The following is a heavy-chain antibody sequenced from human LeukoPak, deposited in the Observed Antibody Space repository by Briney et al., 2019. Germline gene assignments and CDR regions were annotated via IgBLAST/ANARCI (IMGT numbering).Heavy chain of an antibody. CDR2: IKQDGSEK. V-gene: IGHV3-7*01. CDR3: ARAPGEGWFDP. CDR1: GFTFSSYW. D-gene: IGHD4-17*01. Sequence: GSLRLSCAASGFTFSSYWMSWVRQAPGKGLEWVASIKQDGSEKYYVDSVKGRFTISRDNAKNSLYLQMNSLKAEDTALYYCARAPGEGWFDPWGQGTLVTVSS. J-gene: IGHJ5*02.